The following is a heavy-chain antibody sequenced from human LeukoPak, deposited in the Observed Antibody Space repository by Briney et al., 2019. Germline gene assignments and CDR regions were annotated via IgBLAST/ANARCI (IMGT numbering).Heavy chain of an antibody. D-gene: IGHD3-22*01. Sequence: GGSLRLSCAASGFTFSSYAMHWVRQAPGKGLEWVAVTSYDGSNKYYADSVKGRFTISRDNSKNTLYLQMNSLRAEDTAVYYCARDSSNYYDSSGYLGYFDYWGQGTLVTVSS. CDR3: ARDSSNYYDSSGYLGYFDY. CDR2: TSYDGSNK. V-gene: IGHV3-30-3*01. J-gene: IGHJ4*02. CDR1: GFTFSSYA.